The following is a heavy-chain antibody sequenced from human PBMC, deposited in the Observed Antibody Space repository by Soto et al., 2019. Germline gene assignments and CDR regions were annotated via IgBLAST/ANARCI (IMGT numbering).Heavy chain of an antibody. J-gene: IGHJ6*02. D-gene: IGHD3-22*01. CDR3: AKNWLTVYYYWGMDV. Sequence: EVQLLESGGGLVQPGGSLRLSCAASGFTFSSYAMSWVRQAPGKGLEWVSAISGSGGSTYYADSVKGRFTISRDNSKNTLYLQMNSLRAEDTAGYCAKNWLTVYYYWGMDVWGQGTTVTVSS. CDR2: ISGSGGST. CDR1: GFTFSSYA. V-gene: IGHV3-23*01.